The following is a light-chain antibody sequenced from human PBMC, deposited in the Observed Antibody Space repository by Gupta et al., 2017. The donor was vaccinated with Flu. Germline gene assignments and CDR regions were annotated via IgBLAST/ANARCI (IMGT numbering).Light chain of an antibody. CDR1: SGHSSYA. CDR2: RIIDGSH. Sequence: QLVLTQSPSASASLGASVKLTCTLSSGHSSYAIAWHQQQPEKGHRYLMKRIIDGSHSKGDGIPERCPGSSSGDARYLYLSSLQSEDEADSYCQTWGPGMHGVVGGGTKLTVL. V-gene: IGLV4-69*01. CDR3: QTWGPGMHGV. J-gene: IGLJ2*01.